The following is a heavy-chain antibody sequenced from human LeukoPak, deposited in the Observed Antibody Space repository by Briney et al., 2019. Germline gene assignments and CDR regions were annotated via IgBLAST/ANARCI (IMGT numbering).Heavy chain of an antibody. J-gene: IGHJ4*02. D-gene: IGHD3-22*01. V-gene: IGHV3-23*01. Sequence: GGSLRLSCAASGFTFTSYSMNWVRQAPGKGLEWVSTISGGGGSTYYADSVKGRLTISRDNSKNTLFLQMNSLRAEDTAVYYCAKDLYDSSGSRYDYWGQGTLVTVSS. CDR2: ISGGGGST. CDR1: GFTFTSYS. CDR3: AKDLYDSSGSRYDY.